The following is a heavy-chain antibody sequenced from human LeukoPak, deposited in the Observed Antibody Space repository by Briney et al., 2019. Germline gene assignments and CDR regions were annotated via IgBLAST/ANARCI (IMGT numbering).Heavy chain of an antibody. Sequence: SETLSLTCTVSSYSISNSAYYWGWIRQPPGKGLEWIGSIYHSGSTHYTPSLKSRVTISIDTSKNQFSLKMSSVTAADTAVFYCARVSGSGTYRTFDNWGQGILVTVSS. CDR3: ARVSGSGTYRTFDN. CDR2: IYHSGST. J-gene: IGHJ4*02. D-gene: IGHD3-10*01. CDR1: SYSISNSAYY. V-gene: IGHV4-38-2*02.